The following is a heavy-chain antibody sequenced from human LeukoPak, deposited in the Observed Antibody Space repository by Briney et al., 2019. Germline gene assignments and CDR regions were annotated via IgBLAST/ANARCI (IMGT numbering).Heavy chain of an antibody. V-gene: IGHV4-59*01. Sequence: AETLSLTCTVSGGSISSYYWSWIRQPPGKGLEWIGYIYYSGSTNYNPSLKSRVTISVDTSKNQFSLKLSSVTAADTAVYYCARGDYYGSGSYYNKYWGQGTLVTVSS. D-gene: IGHD3-10*01. J-gene: IGHJ4*02. CDR3: ARGDYYGSGSYYNKY. CDR2: IYYSGST. CDR1: GGSISSYY.